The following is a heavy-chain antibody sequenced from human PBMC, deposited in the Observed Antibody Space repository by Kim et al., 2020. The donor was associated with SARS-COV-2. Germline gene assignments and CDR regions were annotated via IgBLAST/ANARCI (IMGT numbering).Heavy chain of an antibody. D-gene: IGHD3-10*01. Sequence: TYYADSVKGRFPISRDDAQSTLYLQMNSLRAGDTAKYYCAKDVWEFGANDYWGQGTLVTVSS. CDR3: AKDVWEFGANDY. CDR2: T. J-gene: IGHJ4*02. V-gene: IGHV3-23*01.